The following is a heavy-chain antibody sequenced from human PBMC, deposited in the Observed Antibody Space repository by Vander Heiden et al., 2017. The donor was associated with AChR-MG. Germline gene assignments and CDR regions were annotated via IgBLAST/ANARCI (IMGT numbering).Heavy chain of an antibody. CDR3: AKANWRFSDAFDV. J-gene: IGHJ3*01. CDR1: GFTFSSYG. V-gene: IGHV3-23*01. CDR2: ISGSGDST. Sequence: EVQLLDFGGDSVQPGGSLRPSCGAPGFTFSSYGMIWVRQAPGKGLEWVSVISGSGDSTYYADAVKGRFTISRDNSKKTMHLQMNRMRAEDTAVYYYAKANWRFSDAFDVWGHVRMITDSS. D-gene: IGHD1-20*01.